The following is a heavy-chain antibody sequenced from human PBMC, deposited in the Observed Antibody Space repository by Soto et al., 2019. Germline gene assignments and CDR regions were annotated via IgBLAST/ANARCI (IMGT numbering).Heavy chain of an antibody. D-gene: IGHD2-15*01. CDR3: ARAPSAPPWCDY. J-gene: IGHJ4*02. Sequence: GGSLRLSCAASGFTFSSYWMHWVRQAPGKGLVWVSRINSDGSSTSYADSVKGRFTISRDNAKNTLYLQMNSLRAEDTAVYYCARAPSAPPWCDYWGQGTLVTVSS. V-gene: IGHV3-74*01. CDR2: INSDGSST. CDR1: GFTFSSYW.